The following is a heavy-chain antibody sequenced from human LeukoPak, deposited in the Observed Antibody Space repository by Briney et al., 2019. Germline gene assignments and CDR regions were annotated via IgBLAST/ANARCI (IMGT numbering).Heavy chain of an antibody. CDR2: IWYDGSNK. D-gene: IGHD6-13*01. Sequence: PGRSLRLSCAASGFTFSNYGMHWVRQAPGKGLEWVAVIWYDGSNKYYTDSVKGRFTISRDNSKNTLYLQMNSLRAEDTAVYYCATWYGNPKCYFDYWGQGTLVTVSS. V-gene: IGHV3-33*01. J-gene: IGHJ4*02. CDR1: GFTFSNYG. CDR3: ATWYGNPKCYFDY.